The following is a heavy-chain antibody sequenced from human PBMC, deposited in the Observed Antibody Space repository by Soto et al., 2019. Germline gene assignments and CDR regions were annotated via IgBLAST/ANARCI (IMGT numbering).Heavy chain of an antibody. CDR3: VKDGSSVWPYYYGLDV. CDR2: ISYDGSNK. Sequence: QVQLVESGGGVVQPGRSLRLSCAASGFTFSSYGMHWVRQAPGKGLEWVAVISYDGSNKYYADSVKGRFTISRDNSKNTLNLQMSSLRAEATAVYYCVKDGSSVWPYYYGLDVWGQGTTFTVSS. CDR1: GFTFSSYG. D-gene: IGHD6-19*01. V-gene: IGHV3-30*18. J-gene: IGHJ6*02.